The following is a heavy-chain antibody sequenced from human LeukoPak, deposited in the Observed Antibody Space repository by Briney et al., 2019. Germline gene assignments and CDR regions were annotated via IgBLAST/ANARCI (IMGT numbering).Heavy chain of an antibody. CDR3: ATLKQLTMVPGVTQLQNDY. CDR2: IIPILGIA. J-gene: IGHJ4*02. V-gene: IGHV1-69*04. Sequence: GASVKVSCKASGGTFSSYAISWVRQAPGQGLEWMGRIIPILGIANYAQKFQGRVTITADKSTSTAYMELRSLRSDDTAVYYCATLKQLTMVPGVTQLQNDYGGQGTLLTLSS. CDR1: GGTFSSYA. D-gene: IGHD3-10*01.